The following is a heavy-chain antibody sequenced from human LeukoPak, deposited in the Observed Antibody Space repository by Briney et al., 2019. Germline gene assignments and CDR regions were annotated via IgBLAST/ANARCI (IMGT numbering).Heavy chain of an antibody. D-gene: IGHD3-10*01. CDR3: ASPLSQNYYGSGSSIDY. V-gene: IGHV4-39*01. Sequence: PSETLSLTCTVSGGSISSSDYYWGWIRQPPGKGLEWIGSIFYSETTYYNPSLKSRVTISVDTSKNQFSLRLSSVTAADTAVYYCASPLSQNYYGSGSSIDYWGQGTLVTVSS. CDR2: IFYSETT. J-gene: IGHJ4*02. CDR1: GGSISSSDYY.